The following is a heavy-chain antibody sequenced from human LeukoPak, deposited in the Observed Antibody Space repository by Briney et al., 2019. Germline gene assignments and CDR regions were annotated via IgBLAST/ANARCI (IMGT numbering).Heavy chain of an antibody. D-gene: IGHD1-26*01. CDR1: GYTFTGYY. CDR2: INPNSGGT. V-gene: IGHV1-2*06. J-gene: IGHJ5*02. Sequence: GASVKVSCKASGYTFTGYYMHWVRQAPGQGLEWMGRINPNSGGTNYAQKFQGRVTMTRDTSIRTAYMELSRLRSDDTAVYYCAARGSYASLWFDPWGQGTLVTVSS. CDR3: AARGSYASLWFDP.